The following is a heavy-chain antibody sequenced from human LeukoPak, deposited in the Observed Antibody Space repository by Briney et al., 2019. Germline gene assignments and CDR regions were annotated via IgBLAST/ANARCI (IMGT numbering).Heavy chain of an antibody. D-gene: IGHD3-10*01. CDR2: IKSKWDGGTT. CDR1: GFTFSNAW. CDR3: TTDFMRGFSGS. V-gene: IGHV3-15*01. Sequence: GGSLRLSCAGSGFTFSNAWMSWVRQAPGKGLEWVGHIKSKWDGGTTDYAAPVKGRFTVSRDDSKNTVYLQMNSLKTEDTAVYYCTTDFMRGFSGSWGQGTLVTVSS. J-gene: IGHJ5*02.